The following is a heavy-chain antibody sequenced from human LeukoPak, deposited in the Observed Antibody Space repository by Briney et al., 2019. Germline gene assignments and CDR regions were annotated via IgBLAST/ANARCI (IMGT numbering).Heavy chain of an antibody. V-gene: IGHV1-69*13. J-gene: IGHJ4*02. D-gene: IGHD5-24*01. CDR2: IIPIFGTA. CDR3: ASRAYMTDGYDY. CDR1: GGTFSSYA. Sequence: GASVKVSCKASGGTFSSYAISWVRQAPGQGLEWMGGIIPIFGTANYAQKFQGRVTITADESTSTAYMELSSLRSDDTAVYYCASRAYMTDGYDYWGQGTLVTVSS.